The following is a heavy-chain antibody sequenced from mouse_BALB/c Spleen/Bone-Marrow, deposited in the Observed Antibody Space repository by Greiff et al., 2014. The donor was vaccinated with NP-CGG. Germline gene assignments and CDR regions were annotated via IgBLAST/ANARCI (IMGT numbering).Heavy chain of an antibody. Sequence: VQLQQSGPELVKPGPSVKISCKASGYLFTGYYMHWVKQSHGKSLEWIGEINPYNGGTSYNQKFKGKATLTVDTSSSTAFMELHSLTSEDSLVYYCARQLYGNYAYWGQGTLVTVSA. CDR2: INPYNGGT. CDR1: GYLFTGYY. CDR3: ARQLYGNYAY. D-gene: IGHD2-10*02. J-gene: IGHJ3*01. V-gene: IGHV1S30*01.